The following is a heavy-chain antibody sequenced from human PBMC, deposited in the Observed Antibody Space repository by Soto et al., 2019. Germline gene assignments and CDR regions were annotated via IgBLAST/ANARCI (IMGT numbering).Heavy chain of an antibody. CDR3: ARIHELGDI. CDR1: GFIFSNYW. CDR2: INGDGTST. V-gene: IGHV3-74*01. D-gene: IGHD1-7*01. J-gene: IGHJ3*02. Sequence: EVQLVESGGGLVQPGGSLRLSCAASGFIFSNYWMHWVRQAPGKGLIWVSRINGDGTSTNYADSVKGRFTTSRDNAKNPVYLQMSSLRAEDTAIYYCARIHELGDIWGQGTMVTVSS.